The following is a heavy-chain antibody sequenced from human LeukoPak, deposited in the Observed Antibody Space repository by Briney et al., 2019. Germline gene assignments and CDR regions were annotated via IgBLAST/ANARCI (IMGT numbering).Heavy chain of an antibody. CDR2: ISSSGSTI. D-gene: IGHD4-17*01. CDR3: ARVVPYKRGYGDYVGY. V-gene: IGHV3-48*03. CDR1: GFTFSSYE. J-gene: IGHJ4*02. Sequence: PGGSLRLSCAASGFTFSSYEMNWVRQAPGKGLEWVSYISSSGSTIYYADSVKGRFTISRDNAKNSLYLQMNSLRAEDTAVYYYARVVPYKRGYGDYVGYWGQGTLVTVSS.